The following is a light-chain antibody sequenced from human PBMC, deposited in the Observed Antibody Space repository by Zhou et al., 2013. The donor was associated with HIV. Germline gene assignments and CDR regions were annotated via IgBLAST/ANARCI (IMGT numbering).Light chain of an antibody. CDR3: QQANSFRPT. CDR2: AAS. CDR1: QSISSY. V-gene: IGKV1-39*01. Sequence: DIQMTQSPSSLSASVGDRVTITCRASQSISSYLNWYQQKPGKAPKLLIYAASSLQSGVPSRFSGSGSGTDFTLTISSLQPEDFATYYCQQANSFRPTFGQGTRLEIK. J-gene: IGKJ5*01.